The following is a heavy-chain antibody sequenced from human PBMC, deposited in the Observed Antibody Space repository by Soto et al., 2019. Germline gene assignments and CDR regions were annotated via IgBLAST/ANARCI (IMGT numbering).Heavy chain of an antibody. D-gene: IGHD2-2*01. V-gene: IGHV1-18*01. CDR2: ISAYNGNT. Sequence: QVQLVQSGAEEKKPGASVKVSCKASGYTFTSYGISWVRQAPGQGLEWMGWISAYNGNTNYAQKLQGRVTMTTDTSTSTAYMELRSLRSDDTAVYYCARDPRAVPAAPDYGMDVWGQGTTVTVSS. CDR1: GYTFTSYG. J-gene: IGHJ6*02. CDR3: ARDPRAVPAAPDYGMDV.